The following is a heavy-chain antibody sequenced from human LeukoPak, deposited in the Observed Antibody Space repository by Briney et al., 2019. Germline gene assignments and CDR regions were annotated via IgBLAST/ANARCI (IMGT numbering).Heavy chain of an antibody. CDR2: FDPEDGET. J-gene: IGHJ4*02. D-gene: IGHD3-10*01. Sequence: GASVKVSCKVSGYTLTELSMHWVRQAPGKGLEWMGGFDPEDGETIYAQKFQGRVTMTEDTSTDTAYMELSSLRSEDTAVYYCATATYYYGSGSLDYWGQGTLVTVSS. CDR3: ATATYYYGSGSLDY. CDR1: GYTLTELS. V-gene: IGHV1-24*01.